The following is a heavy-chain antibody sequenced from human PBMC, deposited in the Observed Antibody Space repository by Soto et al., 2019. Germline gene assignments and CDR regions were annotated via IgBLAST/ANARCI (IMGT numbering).Heavy chain of an antibody. Sequence: QITLKESGPTLVKPTQTLTLTCTFSGFSLSTNAVGVGWIRQPPGKALEWLALIYWNDDKRYSPSLKSRLTITKATSKNQVVLTMTNVDPMDTATYYCAREYSSSWYGHWGQGTLVTVSS. D-gene: IGHD6-13*01. CDR2: IYWNDDK. J-gene: IGHJ1*01. CDR1: GFSLSTNAVG. V-gene: IGHV2-5*01. CDR3: AREYSSSWYGH.